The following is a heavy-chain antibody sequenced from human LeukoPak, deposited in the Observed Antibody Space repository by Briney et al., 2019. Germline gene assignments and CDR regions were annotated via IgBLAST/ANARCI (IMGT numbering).Heavy chain of an antibody. V-gene: IGHV1-18*01. J-gene: IGHJ1*01. CDR2: ISAYNGNT. CDR1: GYTFTSYG. Sequence: ASVKVSCKPSGYTFTSYGISWVRQAPGQGLEWMGWISAYNGNTNYAQKLQGRVTMTTDTSTSTAYMELRGLRSDDTAVYYCARGRGSSWSKLFQHWGQGTLVTVSS. CDR3: ARGRGSSWSKLFQH. D-gene: IGHD6-13*01.